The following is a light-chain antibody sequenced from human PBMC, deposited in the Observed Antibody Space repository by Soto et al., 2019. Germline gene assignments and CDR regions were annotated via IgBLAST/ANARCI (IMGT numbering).Light chain of an antibody. CDR2: AAS. J-gene: IGKJ4*01. CDR1: QDISSY. Sequence: IQLTQSPSSLSASVGDRVTITCRVSQDISSYLAWYQQKPGRAPKLLIYAASTLQSGVLSRFSGSGSGTDFTLTISSLQPEDFATYYCQQLNDYPLTFGGGTKVDIK. V-gene: IGKV1-9*01. CDR3: QQLNDYPLT.